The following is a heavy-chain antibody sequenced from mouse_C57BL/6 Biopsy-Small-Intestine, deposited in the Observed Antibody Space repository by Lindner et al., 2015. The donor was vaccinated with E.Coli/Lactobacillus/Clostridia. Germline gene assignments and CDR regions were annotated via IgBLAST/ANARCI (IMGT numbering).Heavy chain of an antibody. V-gene: IGHV14-2*02. CDR3: AKLCSGDACHNGFDL. Sequence: SVKVSCKTSGVTFSTSVFSWLRQAPGQGPEWMGRIVPMINVTNWAPKFQGRLTISADTFTKTVFMELRSLTSEDTATYYCAKLCSGDACHNGFDLWGQGTAVTVPS. CDR2: IVPMINVT. J-gene: IGHJ1*01. CDR1: GVTFSTSV. D-gene: IGHD2-2*01.